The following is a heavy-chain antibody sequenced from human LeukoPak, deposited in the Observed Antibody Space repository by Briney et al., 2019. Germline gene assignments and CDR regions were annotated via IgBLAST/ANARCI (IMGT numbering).Heavy chain of an antibody. CDR1: GDSVSSNSAI. D-gene: IGHD1-1*01. V-gene: IGHV6-1*01. J-gene: IGHJ3*02. CDR2: TYYRSKWYN. CDR3: ARRTTGGGFDT. Sequence: SQTLSLTCAISGDSVSSNSAIWDWIRQSPSRGLEWLGRTYYRSKWYNFYAVSVKSRMAINPDTSKNQFSLQLNSVTPEDTAVYYCARRTTGGGFDTWGQGTMVTVSS.